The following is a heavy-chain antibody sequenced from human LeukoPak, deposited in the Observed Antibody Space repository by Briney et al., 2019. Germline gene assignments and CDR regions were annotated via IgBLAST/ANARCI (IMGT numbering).Heavy chain of an antibody. CDR2: ISYDGSNK. D-gene: IGHD1-26*01. Sequence: GGALRLSCAASGFTFSSYGMHWVRQAPGKGLEWVAVISYDGSNKYYADSVKGRFTISRDNSKNTLYLQMNSLRAEDTAVYYCATYSGSYFVPTFDYWGQGTLVTVSS. CDR1: GFTFSSYG. CDR3: ATYSGSYFVPTFDY. J-gene: IGHJ4*02. V-gene: IGHV3-30*03.